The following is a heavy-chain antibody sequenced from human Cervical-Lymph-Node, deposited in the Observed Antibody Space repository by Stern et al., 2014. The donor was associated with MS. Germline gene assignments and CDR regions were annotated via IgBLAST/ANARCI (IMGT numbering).Heavy chain of an antibody. Sequence: QMQLVQSGAEVKKPGSSVKVSCKASGGTFSINTISWVRQDPGQGIEWMGGINPMFGNANYAKKFQGRVMATADESTSTAYMYLSSLRSEDTAVYFCAVDQGGIAVYWGQGTRVTVSS. D-gene: IGHD6-19*01. V-gene: IGHV1-69*01. CDR3: AVDQGGIAVY. J-gene: IGHJ4*02. CDR2: INPMFGNA. CDR1: GGTFSINT.